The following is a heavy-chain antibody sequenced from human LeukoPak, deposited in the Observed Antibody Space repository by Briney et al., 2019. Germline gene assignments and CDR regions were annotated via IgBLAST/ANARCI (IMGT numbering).Heavy chain of an antibody. D-gene: IGHD1-26*01. CDR1: GXSISSYY. CDR3: ARNGIVGATPYFDY. CDR2: IYYSGST. V-gene: IGHV4-59*01. J-gene: IGHJ4*02. Sequence: PSETLSLTCTVSGXSISSYYWSWIRQPPGKGLEWIGYIYYSGSTNYNPSLKSRVTISVDTSKNQFSLKLSSVTAADTAVYYCARNGIVGATPYFDYWGQGTLVTVSS.